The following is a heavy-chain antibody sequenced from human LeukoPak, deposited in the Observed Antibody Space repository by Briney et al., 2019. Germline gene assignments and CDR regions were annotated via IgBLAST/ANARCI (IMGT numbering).Heavy chain of an antibody. D-gene: IGHD3-9*01. CDR3: ARVLYDIHPEFDP. J-gene: IGHJ5*02. Sequence: ASVKVSCKASGYTFTSYGVSWVRQAPGQGLEWMGWISACNGNTNYAQKLQGRVTMTTDTSTSTAYMELRSLRSDDTAVYYCARVLYDIHPEFDPWGQGTLVTVSS. CDR2: ISACNGNT. V-gene: IGHV1-18*04. CDR1: GYTFTSYG.